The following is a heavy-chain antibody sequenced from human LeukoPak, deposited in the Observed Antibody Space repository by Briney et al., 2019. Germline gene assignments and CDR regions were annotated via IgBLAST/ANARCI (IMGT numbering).Heavy chain of an antibody. J-gene: IGHJ3*02. D-gene: IGHD3-22*01. Sequence: SVKVSCKASGGTFSSYAISWVRQAPGQGLEWMGGIIPIFGTANYAQKFQGRVTITADESTSTAYMELSSLRSEDTVVYYCASPSSARSGAFDIWGQGTMVTVSS. CDR1: GGTFSSYA. CDR2: IIPIFGTA. CDR3: ASPSSARSGAFDI. V-gene: IGHV1-69*13.